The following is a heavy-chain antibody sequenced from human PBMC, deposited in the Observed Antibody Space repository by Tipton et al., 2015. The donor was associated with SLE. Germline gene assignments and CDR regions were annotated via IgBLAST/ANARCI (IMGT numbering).Heavy chain of an antibody. CDR2: IYSSGSS. CDR1: GGSLSTYY. Sequence: TLSLTCTVSGGSLSTYYWTWIRQPPGKGLEWIGHIYSSGSSDLNPSLKSRVTISVDTSKNQFSLKLSSVTAADTAVYYCARDPVTHGAFDIWGQGTMVTVSS. J-gene: IGHJ3*02. V-gene: IGHV4-4*08. D-gene: IGHD1-14*01. CDR3: ARDPVTHGAFDI.